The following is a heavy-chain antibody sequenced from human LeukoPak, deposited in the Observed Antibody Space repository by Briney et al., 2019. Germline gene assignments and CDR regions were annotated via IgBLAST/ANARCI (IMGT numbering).Heavy chain of an antibody. V-gene: IGHV3-74*01. CDR1: GFSFRNYW. CDR3: AREIFWSGYYSNLHFDY. Sequence: GGSLRLSCAASGFSFRNYWMHWVRQAPGKGLVWVSRINKDGTNTNYADSVKGRFTISRDNAKNTLYLQMNSLRAEDTAVYYCAREIFWSGYYSNLHFDYWGQGTLVTVSS. J-gene: IGHJ4*02. CDR2: INKDGTNT. D-gene: IGHD3-3*01.